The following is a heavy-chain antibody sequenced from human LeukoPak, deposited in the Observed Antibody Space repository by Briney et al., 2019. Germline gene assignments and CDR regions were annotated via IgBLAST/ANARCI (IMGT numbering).Heavy chain of an antibody. CDR3: AREGPPQGRLLSGYYPFDY. Sequence: PGGSLRLSCAASGFSFSSYWMTWVRQAPGKGLEWVANIKGDESRRDYADSVKGRFTVSRDNAKNSLYLQMNNLRAEDTGVYYCAREGPPQGRLLSGYYPFDYWGQGTLVSVSS. CDR2: IKGDESRR. V-gene: IGHV3-7*01. J-gene: IGHJ4*02. CDR1: GFSFSSYW. D-gene: IGHD3-3*01.